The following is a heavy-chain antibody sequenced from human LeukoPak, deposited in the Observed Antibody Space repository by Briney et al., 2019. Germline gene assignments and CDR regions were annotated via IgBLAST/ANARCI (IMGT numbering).Heavy chain of an antibody. CDR3: AGDLRTDPYFDY. CDR1: GFTFSIYW. D-gene: IGHD3-3*01. V-gene: IGHV3-74*01. J-gene: IGHJ4*02. Sequence: GGSLRLSCAASGFTFSIYWMHWVRQAPGKGLVWVSRINSDGSSTSYADSVKGRFTISRDNAKNTLYLQMNSLRAEDTAVYYCAGDLRTDPYFDYWGQGTLVTVSS. CDR2: INSDGSST.